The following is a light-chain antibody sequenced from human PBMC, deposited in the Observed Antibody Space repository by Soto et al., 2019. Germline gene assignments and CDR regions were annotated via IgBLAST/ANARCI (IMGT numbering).Light chain of an antibody. Sequence: QSVLTQPPSVSGAPGQRTTISCTGSSSNIGAGYDVHWYQQVPGAAPKLVIYGNFNRPSGVPDRFSGSRSGTSASLAITGLQADDEADYYCQSYDTSLSAWVFGGGTKLTVL. V-gene: IGLV1-40*01. J-gene: IGLJ3*02. CDR2: GNF. CDR1: SSNIGAGYD. CDR3: QSYDTSLSAWV.